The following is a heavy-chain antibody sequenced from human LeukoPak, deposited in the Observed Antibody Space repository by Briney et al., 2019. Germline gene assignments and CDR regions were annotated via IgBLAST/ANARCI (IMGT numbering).Heavy chain of an antibody. V-gene: IGHV4-39*01. CDR2: IYSSGSA. CDR3: QSRYLEWLLEY. D-gene: IGHD3-3*01. Sequence: PSETLSLTCTVSGGSINSNNYYWGWIRQPPGKGLEWIGSIYSSGSAYYNPSLKSRVTISVDTSKNQFSLRLSSVTAADAAVYYCQSRYLEWLLEYWGQGTLVTVS. CDR1: GGSINSNNYY. J-gene: IGHJ4*02.